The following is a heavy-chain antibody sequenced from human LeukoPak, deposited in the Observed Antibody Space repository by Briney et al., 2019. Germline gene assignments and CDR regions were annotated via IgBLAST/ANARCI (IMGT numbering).Heavy chain of an antibody. CDR1: GYSISSGYY. V-gene: IGHV4-38-2*02. J-gene: IGHJ4*02. CDR3: ARRAGDYSHPYDY. Sequence: SETLSLTCTVSGYSISSGYYWGWIRQPPGKGLEWIGEINHSGSTNYNPSLKSRVTISVDTSKNQFSLKLSSVTAEDTAMYYCARRAGDYSHPYDYWGQGTLVTVSS. D-gene: IGHD3-22*01. CDR2: INHSGST.